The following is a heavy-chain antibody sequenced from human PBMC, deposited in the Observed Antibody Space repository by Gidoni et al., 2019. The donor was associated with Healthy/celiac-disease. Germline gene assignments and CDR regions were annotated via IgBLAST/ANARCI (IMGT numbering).Heavy chain of an antibody. CDR2: MNPNSGNT. D-gene: IGHD3-16*02. Sequence: QVQLVQSGAEVKKPGASVKVSFQASGYTFTSYDINWVRQATGQGLAWMGWMNPNSGNTGYAQKFQGRVTMTRNTSISTAYMELSSLRSEDTAVYYCARRKTMSTFVGVIVEGFDYWGQGTLVTVSS. CDR3: ARRKTMSTFVGVIVEGFDY. CDR1: GYTFTSYD. J-gene: IGHJ4*02. V-gene: IGHV1-8*01.